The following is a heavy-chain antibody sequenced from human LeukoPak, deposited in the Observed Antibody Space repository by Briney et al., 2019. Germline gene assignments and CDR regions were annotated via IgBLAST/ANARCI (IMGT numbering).Heavy chain of an antibody. J-gene: IGHJ6*02. CDR2: INSDGSST. D-gene: IGHD3-22*01. CDR3: ARVGGYYYDSSAPPYYYGMDV. V-gene: IGHV3-74*01. Sequence: GGSLRLSCAASGFTFSSYWMHWVRQAPGKGLVWVPRINSDGSSTSYADSVKGRFTISRDNAKNSLYLQMNSLRAEDTAVYYCARVGGYYYDSSAPPYYYGMDVWGQGTTVTVSS. CDR1: GFTFSSYW.